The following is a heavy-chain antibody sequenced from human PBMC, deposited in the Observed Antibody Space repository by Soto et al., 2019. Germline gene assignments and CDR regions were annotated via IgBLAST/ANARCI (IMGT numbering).Heavy chain of an antibody. CDR1: GGSISSGGYS. CDR2: IYYSGST. J-gene: IGHJ4*02. V-gene: IGHV4-30-2*01. Sequence: QLQLQESGSGLVKPSQTLSLTCAVSGGSISSGGYSWSWIRQPPGKGLEWIGYIYYSGSTYYNPSLKSRITISIDRSKNQLSLKLSSVTAADTAVYYCARGMTTVTTLDYWGQGTLVTVSS. CDR3: ARGMTTVTTLDY. D-gene: IGHD4-4*01.